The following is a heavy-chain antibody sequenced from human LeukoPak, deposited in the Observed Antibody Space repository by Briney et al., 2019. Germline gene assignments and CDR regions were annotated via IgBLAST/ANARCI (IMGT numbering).Heavy chain of an antibody. CDR3: ARDRGYSYGWGQLSYGMDV. D-gene: IGHD5-18*01. J-gene: IGHJ6*02. CDR2: IYYSGST. Sequence: SETLSLTCTVSGGSISSYYWSWIRQPPGKGLEWIGYIYYSGSTNYNPSLKSRVTISVDTSKNQFSLKLSSVTAADTAVYYCARDRGYSYGWGQLSYGMDVWGQGTTVTVSS. V-gene: IGHV4-59*01. CDR1: GGSISSYY.